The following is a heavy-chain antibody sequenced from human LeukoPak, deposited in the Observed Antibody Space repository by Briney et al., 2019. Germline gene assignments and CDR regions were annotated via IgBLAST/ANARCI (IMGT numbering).Heavy chain of an antibody. Sequence: SETLTLTCIISGGSMRGYFWSWIRQHPGKGLEWIGYISDSGSTNYNASLKSRVTTSIDTSKNQFSLKLTSVTAADTAVYYCARASGVKGRAFDVLGQGTMVTVSS. D-gene: IGHD3-10*01. V-gene: IGHV4-59*01. CDR3: ARASGVKGRAFDV. CDR2: ISDSGST. CDR1: GGSMRGYF. J-gene: IGHJ3*01.